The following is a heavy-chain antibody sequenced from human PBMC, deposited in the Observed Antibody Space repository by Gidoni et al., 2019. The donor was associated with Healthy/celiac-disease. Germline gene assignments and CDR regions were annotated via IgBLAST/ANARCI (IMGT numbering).Heavy chain of an antibody. V-gene: IGHV3-33*01. CDR1: GFTFSSYG. J-gene: IGHJ4*02. CDR3: ARGGSGDYDLDY. D-gene: IGHD4-17*01. CDR2: IWYDGSNK. Sequence: QVQLVESGGGVVQPGRSLRLSCAASGFTFSSYGMHWVRQAPGKGLEWVAVIWYDGSNKYYADSVKGRFTISRDNSKNTLYLQMNSLRAEDTAVYYCARGGSGDYDLDYWGQGTLVTVSS.